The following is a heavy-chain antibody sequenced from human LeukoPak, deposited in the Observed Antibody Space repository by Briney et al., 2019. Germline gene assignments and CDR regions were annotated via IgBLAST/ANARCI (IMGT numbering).Heavy chain of an antibody. CDR1: GVSISSGDYY. J-gene: IGHJ3*02. CDR3: ARDQAWAFDI. V-gene: IGHV4-30-4*01. Sequence: SETLSLTCTVSGVSISSGDYYWSWIRQPPGKGLEWIGYIYYSGSTYYNPSLKSRVTISVDTSKNQFSLKLSSVTAADTAVYYCARDQAWAFDIWGQGTMVTVSS. CDR2: IYYSGST.